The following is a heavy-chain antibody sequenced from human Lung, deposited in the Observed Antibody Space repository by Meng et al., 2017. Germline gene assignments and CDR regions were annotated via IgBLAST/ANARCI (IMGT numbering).Heavy chain of an antibody. Sequence: QVPLQQGGAGLLKPSETLSLTFVVSGGSFSDYYWSWIRQPPGKGLEWIGEINHSGSTNYNPSLESRATISVDTSQNNLSLKLSSVTAADSAVYYCARGPTTMAHDFDYWGQGTLAPSPQ. CDR1: GGSFSDYY. V-gene: IGHV4-34*01. J-gene: IGHJ4*02. CDR3: ARGPTTMAHDFDY. D-gene: IGHD4-11*01. CDR2: INHSGST.